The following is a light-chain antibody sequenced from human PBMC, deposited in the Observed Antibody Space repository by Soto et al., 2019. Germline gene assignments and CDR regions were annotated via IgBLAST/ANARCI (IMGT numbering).Light chain of an antibody. Sequence: PGDRATLSCRASQSVSSYLAWYQQKPGQAPRLLIYGASSRATGIPDRFSGSGSGTDFTLTISRLEPEDFATYYCQHYNSYSEAFGQGTKVDI. J-gene: IGKJ1*01. CDR2: GAS. CDR3: QHYNSYSEA. V-gene: IGKV3-20*01. CDR1: QSVSSY.